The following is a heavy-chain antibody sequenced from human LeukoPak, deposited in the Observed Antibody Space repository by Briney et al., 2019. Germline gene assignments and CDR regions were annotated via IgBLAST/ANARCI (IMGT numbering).Heavy chain of an antibody. D-gene: IGHD6-19*01. J-gene: IGHJ4*02. V-gene: IGHV1-3*01. Sequence: GASVKVSCKASGYTFTSYAMHWVRQAPGQRLEWMGWIIAGNGNTKYSQKFQGRVTITRDTSASTAYMELSSLRSEDTAVYYCAREGQSSGWYLDYFDYWGQGTLVTVSS. CDR2: IIAGNGNT. CDR1: GYTFTSYA. CDR3: AREGQSSGWYLDYFDY.